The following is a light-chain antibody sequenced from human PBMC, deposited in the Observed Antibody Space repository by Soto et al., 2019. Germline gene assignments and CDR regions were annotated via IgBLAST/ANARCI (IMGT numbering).Light chain of an antibody. CDR3: QHRSNWPLT. CDR1: QSVSSY. J-gene: IGKJ4*01. V-gene: IGKV3-11*01. CDR2: DAS. Sequence: EIVLTQSPATLSLSPGERATLSCRASQSVSSYLAWYQQKPGQAPRLLIYDASNRATGIPARFSGSGSGTDFTLTISSLETEDFAFYYCQHRSNWPLTFGGGTKVEIK.